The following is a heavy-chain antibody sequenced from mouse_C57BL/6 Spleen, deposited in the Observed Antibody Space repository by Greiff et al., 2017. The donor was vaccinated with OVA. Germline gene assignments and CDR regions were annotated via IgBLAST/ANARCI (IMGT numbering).Heavy chain of an antibody. CDR1: GYSFTGYY. Sequence: EVKLVESGPELVKPGASVKISCKASGYSFTGYYMNWVKQSPEKSLEWIGEINPSTGGTTYNQKFKVKATLTVDKSSSTAYMQLKSLTSEDSAVYYCARSGGSSPHWYFDVWGTGTTVTVSS. CDR3: ARSGGSSPHWYFDV. CDR2: INPSTGGT. V-gene: IGHV1-42*01. J-gene: IGHJ1*03. D-gene: IGHD1-1*01.